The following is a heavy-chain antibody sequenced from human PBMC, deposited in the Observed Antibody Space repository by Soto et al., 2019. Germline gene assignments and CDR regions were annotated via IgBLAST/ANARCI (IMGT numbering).Heavy chain of an antibody. D-gene: IGHD2-8*02. CDR2: ISSGGTT. Sequence: QLHLQESGPGLVKPSETLSLTCTVSGDSISSGSYSWGWIRQPPEKGLEWIGTISSGGTTYYNPSLKSRLTISVDTSKNQFSLRLTSVTAADTAVYYCATRTAGSYSEYWGQGTLVTVSS. J-gene: IGHJ4*02. CDR1: GDSISSGSYS. V-gene: IGHV4-39*01. CDR3: ATRTAGSYSEY.